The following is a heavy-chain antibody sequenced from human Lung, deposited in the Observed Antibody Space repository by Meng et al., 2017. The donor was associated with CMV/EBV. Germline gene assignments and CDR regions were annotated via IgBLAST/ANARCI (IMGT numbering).Heavy chain of an antibody. J-gene: IGHJ6*02. Sequence: SETLSLXCTVSGGSISSSSYYWGWIRQPPGKGLEWIGSIYYSGSTYYNPSLKSRVTISVDTSKNQFSLKLSSVTAADTAVYYCARATGYCSSTSCYTTFYYYYGMDVWGQGTXVTVSS. D-gene: IGHD2-2*02. CDR2: IYYSGST. V-gene: IGHV4-39*07. CDR3: ARATGYCSSTSCYTTFYYYYGMDV. CDR1: GGSISSSSYY.